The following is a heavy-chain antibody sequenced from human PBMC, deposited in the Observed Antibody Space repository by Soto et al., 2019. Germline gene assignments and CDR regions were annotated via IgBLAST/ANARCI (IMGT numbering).Heavy chain of an antibody. CDR3: AHIVVAGLGYYFDY. D-gene: IGHD6-19*01. CDR1: GFSLSSTRMA. J-gene: IGHJ4*02. CDR2: IYWDEDK. V-gene: IGHV2-5*02. Sequence: QITLKESGPPLVKPTQTRTLTCTFSGFSLSSTRMAVGWIRQPPGKALEWLALIYWDEDKRYSPFLKSRLTITKDTTKNQVVLTMSNMDPVDTARYYCAHIVVAGLGYYFDYWGQGTLVTVSS.